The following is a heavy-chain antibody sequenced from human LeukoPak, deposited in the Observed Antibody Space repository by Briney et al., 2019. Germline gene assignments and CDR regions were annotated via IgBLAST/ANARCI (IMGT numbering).Heavy chain of an antibody. J-gene: IGHJ3*02. V-gene: IGHV3-53*01. CDR1: GFTVSSNY. D-gene: IGHD1-26*01. CDR3: AVQYSGSYFAFDI. Sequence: GGSLRLSCAASGFTVSSNYMSWVRQAPGKGLEWVSVIYSGGSTYYADSVKGRFTISRDNSKNTLYLQMNSLRAEDTAVYYCAVQYSGSYFAFDIWGQGTMVTVSS. CDR2: IYSGGST.